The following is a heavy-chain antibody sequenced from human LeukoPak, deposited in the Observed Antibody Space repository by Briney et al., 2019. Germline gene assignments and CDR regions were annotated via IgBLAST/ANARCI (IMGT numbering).Heavy chain of an antibody. CDR1: GYTFTGYY. CDR3: ARQLVRRDYYYYYMDV. Sequence: ASVKVSCKASGYTFTGYYMHWVRQASGQGLEWMGWINPNSGGTNYAQKFQGRVTMTRDTSISTAYMELSRLRSDDTAVYYCARQLVRRDYYYYYMDVWGKGTTVTVSS. CDR2: INPNSGGT. D-gene: IGHD6-6*01. J-gene: IGHJ6*03. V-gene: IGHV1-2*02.